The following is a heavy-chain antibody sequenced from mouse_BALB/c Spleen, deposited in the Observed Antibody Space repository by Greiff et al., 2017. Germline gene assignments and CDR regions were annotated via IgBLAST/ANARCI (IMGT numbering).Heavy chain of an antibody. V-gene: IGHV14-1*02. Sequence: EVKLQESGAELVRPGALVKLSCKASGFNIKDYYMHWVKQRPEQGLEWIGWIDPENGNTIYDPKFQGKASITADTSSNTAYLQLSSLTSEDTAVYYCASRSTMMRGGFAYWGQGTLVTVSA. CDR2: IDPENGNT. D-gene: IGHD2-4*01. CDR1: GFNIKDYY. CDR3: ASRSTMMRGGFAY. J-gene: IGHJ3*01.